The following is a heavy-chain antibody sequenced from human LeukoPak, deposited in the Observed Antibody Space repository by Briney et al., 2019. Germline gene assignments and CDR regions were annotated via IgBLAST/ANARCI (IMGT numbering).Heavy chain of an antibody. D-gene: IGHD3-22*01. CDR3: AKDSSLSNYYDSSGYYGRYFDY. V-gene: IGHV3-74*01. CDR1: GFTFSNYW. J-gene: IGHJ4*02. Sequence: GGSLRLSCAAAGFTFSNYWMHWVRQAPGKGLVWVSRISSDGSSTSYADSVKGRFTISRDNTKNTLYLQMNSLRAEDTALYYCAKDSSLSNYYDSSGYYGRYFDYWGQGTLVTVSS. CDR2: ISSDGSST.